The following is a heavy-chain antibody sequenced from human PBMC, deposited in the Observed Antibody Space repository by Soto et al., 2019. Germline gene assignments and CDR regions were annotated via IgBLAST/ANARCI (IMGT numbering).Heavy chain of an antibody. D-gene: IGHD3-3*01. CDR3: ARTRXTIFGVVTLWPRNWFDP. Sequence: PSETLSLTCAVYGGSFSCYYWSWIRQPPGKGLEWIGEINHSGSTNYNPSLKSRVTISVDTSKNQFSLKLSSVTAADTAVYYCARTRXTIFGVVTLWPRNWFDPWGQGTLVTVSS. CDR1: GGSFSCYY. CDR2: INHSGST. V-gene: IGHV4-34*01. J-gene: IGHJ5*02.